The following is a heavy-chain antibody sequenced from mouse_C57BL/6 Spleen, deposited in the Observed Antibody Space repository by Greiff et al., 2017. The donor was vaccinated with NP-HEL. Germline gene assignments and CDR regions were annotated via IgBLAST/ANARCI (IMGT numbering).Heavy chain of an antibody. CDR3: ARSGTPGWFAY. CDR2: IYPGDGDT. CDR1: GYAFSSSW. Sequence: VQLQQSGPELVKPGASVKISCKASGYAFSSSWMNWVKQRPGKGLEWIGRIYPGDGDTNYNGKFKGKATLTADKSSSTAYMQLSSLTPEDSAVYFCARSGTPGWFAYWGQGTLVTVSA. V-gene: IGHV1-82*01. J-gene: IGHJ3*01. D-gene: IGHD1-1*02.